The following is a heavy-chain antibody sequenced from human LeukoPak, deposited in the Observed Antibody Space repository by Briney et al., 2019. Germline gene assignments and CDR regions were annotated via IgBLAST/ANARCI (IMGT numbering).Heavy chain of an antibody. CDR3: ARDGRSGWHFDY. CDR2: IKQDESEK. J-gene: IGHJ4*02. D-gene: IGHD6-19*01. CDR1: GFTFSNSW. Sequence: GGSLRLSCAASGFTFSNSWMSWVRQAPGKGLEWVANIKQDESEKYFVDSLKGRSTISRDNAKNSLYLQINSLRAEDTAVYYCARDGRSGWHFDYWGQGTLVTVSS. V-gene: IGHV3-7*01.